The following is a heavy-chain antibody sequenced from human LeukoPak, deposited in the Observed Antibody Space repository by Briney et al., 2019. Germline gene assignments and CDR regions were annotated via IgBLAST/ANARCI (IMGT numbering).Heavy chain of an antibody. Sequence: PGRSLRLSCAASGFTFSSYAMHWVRQAPGKGLEWVAVISYDGSNKYYADSVKGRFTISRDNSKNTLYLQMNSLRAEDTAVYYCARTRPDTSLFGYWGQGTLVTVSS. CDR3: ARTRPDTSLFGY. V-gene: IGHV3-30-3*01. D-gene: IGHD2-2*02. CDR2: ISYDGSNK. CDR1: GFTFSSYA. J-gene: IGHJ4*02.